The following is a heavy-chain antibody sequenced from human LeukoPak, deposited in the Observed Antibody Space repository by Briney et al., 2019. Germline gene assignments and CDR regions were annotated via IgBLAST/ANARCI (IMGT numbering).Heavy chain of an antibody. J-gene: IGHJ5*02. CDR3: ARGCGGDCSPNNWFDP. Sequence: SSETPSLTCTVSGGPMSSGDFYWTWIRQPPGKGLKWIGYIYYIGSAYYNPSLKSRVTISVDTSKNQFSLKLSSVTAADTAVYYCARGCGGDCSPNNWFDPWGQGTLVTVSS. CDR1: GGPMSSGDFY. V-gene: IGHV4-30-4*01. D-gene: IGHD2-21*02. CDR2: IYYIGSA.